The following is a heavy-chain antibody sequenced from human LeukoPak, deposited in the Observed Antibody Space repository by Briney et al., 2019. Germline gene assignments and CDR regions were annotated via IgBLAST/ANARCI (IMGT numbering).Heavy chain of an antibody. CDR2: MYYRGNT. D-gene: IGHD6-13*01. V-gene: IGHV4-59*01. CDR3: ATGVHGIAAAGDYYFDY. J-gene: IGHJ4*02. Sequence: TSETLSLTCTVSGGSISCYNWSWIRQPPGKGLEWIGYMYYRGNTNYDPSLKSRVTISIDTPNNQFSLKLSSVTAADTAVYYCATGVHGIAAAGDYYFDYWGQGTLVTVSS. CDR1: GGSISCYN.